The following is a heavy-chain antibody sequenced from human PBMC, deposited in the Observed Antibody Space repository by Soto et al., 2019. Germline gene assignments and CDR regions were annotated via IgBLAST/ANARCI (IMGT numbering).Heavy chain of an antibody. CDR3: AERRGAGGHFDC. J-gene: IGHJ4*02. D-gene: IGHD2-15*01. CDR1: GFTFSSYA. V-gene: IGHV3-23*01. Sequence: DVQLLESGGGLVQPEGSLRLSCAASGFTFSSYAMGWVRQGPGKGLEWVAVVSIGGSTHYADSVRGRFTISRDNSKNTLSLQMNSLTAEDTAVYFCAERRGAGGHFDCWGQGALVTVSS. CDR2: VSIGGST.